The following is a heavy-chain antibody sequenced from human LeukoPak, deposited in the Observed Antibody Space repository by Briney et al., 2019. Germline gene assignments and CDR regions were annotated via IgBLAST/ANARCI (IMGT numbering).Heavy chain of an antibody. CDR2: IYSGGST. CDR1: GFTVSSNY. Sequence: GGSLRLSCAASGFTVSSNYMSWVRQAPGKGLEWVSVIYSGGSTYYADSVKGRLTISRDNSKNTLYLQMNSLRAEDTAVYYCARIYGDYTYYYYYMDVWGKGTTVTVSS. D-gene: IGHD4-17*01. J-gene: IGHJ6*03. CDR3: ARIYGDYTYYYYYMDV. V-gene: IGHV3-53*01.